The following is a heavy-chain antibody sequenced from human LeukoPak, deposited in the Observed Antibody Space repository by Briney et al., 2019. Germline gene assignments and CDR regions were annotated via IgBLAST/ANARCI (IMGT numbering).Heavy chain of an antibody. CDR2: ISGGGGST. CDR3: AKEGVGRYCSGGSCFETNWFDP. CDR1: GFTFSSYA. V-gene: IGHV3-23*01. D-gene: IGHD2-15*01. J-gene: IGHJ5*02. Sequence: GGSLRLSCAASGFTFSSYAMSWVRQAPGKGLEWVSAISGGGGSTYYADSVKGRFTISRDNSKNTLYLQMNSLRAEDTAVYYCAKEGVGRYCSGGSCFETNWFDPWGQGTLVTVSS.